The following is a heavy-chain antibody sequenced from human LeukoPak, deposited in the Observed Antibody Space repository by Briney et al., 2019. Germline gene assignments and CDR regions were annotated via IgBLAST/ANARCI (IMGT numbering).Heavy chain of an antibody. CDR1: GYSISSGYY. J-gene: IGHJ6*03. CDR2: LYHSDSI. D-gene: IGHD6-13*01. V-gene: IGHV4-38-2*01. Sequence: PSETQSLTCAVSGYSISSGYYWIWIRQPPGKELEWIGSLYHSDSIYYNPSLESRVTMSVDTSKNQFSLKLSFVTAADTAVYYCARQHDSYHYYYVDVWGKGTTVTVSS. CDR3: ARQHDSYHYYYVDV.